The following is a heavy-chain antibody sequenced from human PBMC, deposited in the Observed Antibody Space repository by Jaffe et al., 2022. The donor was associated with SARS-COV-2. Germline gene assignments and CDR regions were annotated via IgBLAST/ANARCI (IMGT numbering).Heavy chain of an antibody. J-gene: IGHJ5*02. Sequence: QVQLVQSGAEVKKPGSSVKVSCKASGGTFSSYAISWVRQAPGQGLEWMGGIIPIFGTANYAQKFQGRVTITADESTSTAYMELSSLRSEDTAVYYCASWTTGDIVVVPAAKGWFDPWGQGTLVTVSS. V-gene: IGHV1-69*01. CDR2: IIPIFGTA. D-gene: IGHD2-2*01. CDR1: GGTFSSYA. CDR3: ASWTTGDIVVVPAAKGWFDP.